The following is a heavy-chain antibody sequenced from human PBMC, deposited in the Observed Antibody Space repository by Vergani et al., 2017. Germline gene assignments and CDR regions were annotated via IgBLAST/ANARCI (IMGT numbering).Heavy chain of an antibody. J-gene: IGHJ4*02. V-gene: IGHV4-39*07. CDR1: GDSINNGNYS. Sequence: QLQLQESGPGLVKPSETLSLTCIVSGDSINNGNYSWGWIRQPPGKGLEWIGSVYYNGSTYYNPSLKSRVTTSVDASKNQCSLKLTSVTAADTAVYYCATGAGPFDIWGQGTLVTVSS. CDR3: ATGAGPFDI. D-gene: IGHD7-27*01. CDR2: VYYNGST.